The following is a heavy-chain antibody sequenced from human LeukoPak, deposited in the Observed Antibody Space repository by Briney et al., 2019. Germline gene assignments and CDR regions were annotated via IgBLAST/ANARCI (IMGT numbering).Heavy chain of an antibody. J-gene: IGHJ4*02. CDR1: GFTFSSYE. CDR3: ARDYGGSSPFDY. V-gene: IGHV3-48*03. CDR2: ISSSGSTI. D-gene: IGHD4-23*01. Sequence: GGSLRLSCAASGFTFSSYEMNWVRQAPGKGLEWVSYISSSGSTIYYADSVKGRSTISRDNAKNSLYLQMNSLRAEDTAVYYCARDYGGSSPFDYWGQGTLVTVSS.